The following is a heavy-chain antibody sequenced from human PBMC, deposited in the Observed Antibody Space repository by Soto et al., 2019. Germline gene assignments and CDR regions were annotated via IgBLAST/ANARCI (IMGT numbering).Heavy chain of an antibody. D-gene: IGHD3-16*01. CDR1: GFTFSSYG. V-gene: IGHV3-33*06. J-gene: IGHJ3*02. CDR2: IWYDGSNK. CDR3: AKDKPNNYDYIWGSSTHAFDI. Sequence: GGSLRLSCAASGFTFSSYGMHWVRQAPGKGLEWVAVIWYDGSNKYYADSVKGRFTISRDNSKNTLYLQMNSLRAEDTAVYYCAKDKPNNYDYIWGSSTHAFDIWGQGTMVTVSS.